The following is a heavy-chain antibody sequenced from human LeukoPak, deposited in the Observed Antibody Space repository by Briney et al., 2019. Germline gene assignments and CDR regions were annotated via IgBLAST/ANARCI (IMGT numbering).Heavy chain of an antibody. Sequence: GGSLRLSCAASGFTFSIYWMSWVRQAPGKGLEWVANINQDGSEKYYVDSVQGRFTISRDNAKNSLYLQMNNLRAEHTAVYYCAKDIGSYYDYWGQGILVTVSS. V-gene: IGHV3-7*01. CDR3: AKDIGSYYDY. D-gene: IGHD3-10*01. CDR2: INQDGSEK. J-gene: IGHJ4*02. CDR1: GFTFSIYW.